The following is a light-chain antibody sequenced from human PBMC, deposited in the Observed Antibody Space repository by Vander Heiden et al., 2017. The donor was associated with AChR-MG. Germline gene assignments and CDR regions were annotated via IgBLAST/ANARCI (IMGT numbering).Light chain of an antibody. CDR1: QSFSTN. V-gene: IGKV3-15*01. CDR2: GAS. Sequence: EIVMTQSPATLSVSPGERATLSCRASQSFSTNLTWYQQKPGQAPRLLIYGASTRATGIPARFSGSGSGTEFTLTISSLQSEDFAVYYCQQENNWPQTFGQGTKLEIK. J-gene: IGKJ2*01. CDR3: QQENNWPQT.